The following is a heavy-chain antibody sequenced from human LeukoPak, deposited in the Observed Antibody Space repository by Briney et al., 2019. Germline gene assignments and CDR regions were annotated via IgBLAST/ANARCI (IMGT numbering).Heavy chain of an antibody. CDR2: IYTSGST. CDR1: GGSISSGSYY. CDR3: ASTYYYGSGSYGY. V-gene: IGHV4-61*02. J-gene: IGHJ4*02. Sequence: SETLSLTCTVSGGSISSGSYYWSWIRQPAGKGLEWIGRIYTSGSTNYNPSLKSRATISVNTSKNQFSLKLSSVTAAATAVYYCASTYYYGSGSYGYWGQGTPVTVSS. D-gene: IGHD3-10*01.